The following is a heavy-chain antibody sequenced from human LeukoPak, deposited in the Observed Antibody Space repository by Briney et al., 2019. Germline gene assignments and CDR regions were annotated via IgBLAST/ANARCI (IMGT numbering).Heavy chain of an antibody. CDR2: INPNSGGT. CDR3: ARGYVTGTTAAACYFDY. V-gene: IGHV1-2*02. Sequence: ASVKVSCKASGYXFTTYYMHWVRQAPGQGPEWMGWINPNSGGTNYAQKFQGRVTMTRDTSISTVYMELNRLTSDDTAVYYCARGYVTGTTAAACYFDYWGQGTPVTVSS. D-gene: IGHD1-20*01. J-gene: IGHJ4*02. CDR1: GYXFTTYY.